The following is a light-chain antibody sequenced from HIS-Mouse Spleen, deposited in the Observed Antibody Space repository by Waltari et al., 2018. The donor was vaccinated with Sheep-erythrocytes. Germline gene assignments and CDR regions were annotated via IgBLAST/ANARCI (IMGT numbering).Light chain of an antibody. J-gene: IGKJ4*01. CDR1: QSVSSN. V-gene: IGKV3-15*01. Sequence: EIVMTQSPATLSVSPGERATLSCRASQSVSSNLAWYQQKPGQAPRLLIYCASTRATGIPARFSGSGSGTEFTLTISSMQSEDFAVYYCQQYNNWPPATFGGGTKVEIK. CDR3: QQYNNWPPAT. CDR2: CAS.